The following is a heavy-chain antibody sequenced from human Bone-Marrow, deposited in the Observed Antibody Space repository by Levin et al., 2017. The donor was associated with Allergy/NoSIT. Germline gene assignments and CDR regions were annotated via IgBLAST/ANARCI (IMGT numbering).Heavy chain of an antibody. CDR2: IIPIFGTS. CDR3: ARGLRKDYGDYGTTWFDP. D-gene: IGHD4-17*01. CDR1: GGTFSTYT. J-gene: IGHJ5*02. Sequence: SVKVSCKASGGTFSTYTISWVRQAPGQGLEWMGGIIPIFGTSNYAHNLQGRVTITADNSTSTAYMELRSLRSEDTAVYYCARGLRKDYGDYGTTWFDPWGQGTLVTVSS. V-gene: IGHV1-69*06.